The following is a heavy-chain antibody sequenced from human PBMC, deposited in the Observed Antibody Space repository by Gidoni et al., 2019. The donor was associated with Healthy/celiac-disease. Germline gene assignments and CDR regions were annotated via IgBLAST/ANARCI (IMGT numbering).Heavy chain of an antibody. J-gene: IGHJ6*02. CDR1: GFTVSSNY. D-gene: IGHD4-17*01. V-gene: IGHV3-66*02. Sequence: EVQLVESGGGLVQPGGSLRLSCAASGFTVSSNYMSWVRQAPGKGLEWVSVSYSGGSTYYADSVKGRFTISRDNSKNTLYLQMNSLRAEDTAVYYCARDDDDYGDYSYGMDVWGQGTTVTVSS. CDR3: ARDDDDYGDYSYGMDV. CDR2: SYSGGST.